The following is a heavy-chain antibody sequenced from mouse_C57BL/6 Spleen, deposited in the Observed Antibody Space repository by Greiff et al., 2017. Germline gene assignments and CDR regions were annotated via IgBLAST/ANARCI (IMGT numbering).Heavy chain of an antibody. CDR3: ASNWDGFAY. CDR1: GYSITSGYY. Sequence: VQLKESGPGLVKPSQSLSLTCSVTGYSITSGYYWNWIRQFPGNKLEWMGYISYDGSNNYNPSLKNRISITRDTSKNQFFLKLNSVTTEDTATYYCASNWDGFAYWGQGTLVTVSA. J-gene: IGHJ3*01. D-gene: IGHD4-1*02. V-gene: IGHV3-6*01. CDR2: ISYDGSN.